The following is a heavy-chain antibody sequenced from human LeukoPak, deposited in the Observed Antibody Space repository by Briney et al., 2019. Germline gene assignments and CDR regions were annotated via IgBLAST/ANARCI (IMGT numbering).Heavy chain of an antibody. Sequence: HSGGSLRLSCAASGFTFSSYAMSWVRQAPGKGLEWVSAISGSGGSTYYADSVKGRFTISRDNSKNTLYLQMNSLRAEDTAVYYCAKDQSGRHPQQDAFDIWGQGTMVTVSS. CDR2: ISGSGGST. J-gene: IGHJ3*02. CDR3: AKDQSGRHPQQDAFDI. CDR1: GFTFSSYA. V-gene: IGHV3-23*01. D-gene: IGHD3-3*01.